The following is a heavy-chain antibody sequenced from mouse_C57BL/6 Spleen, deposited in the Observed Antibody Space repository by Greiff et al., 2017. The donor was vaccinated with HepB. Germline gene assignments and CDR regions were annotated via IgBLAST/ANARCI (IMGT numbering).Heavy chain of an antibody. CDR2: ISSGGSYT. J-gene: IGHJ1*03. D-gene: IGHD3-3*01. CDR3: AIHTRDRSYCYFDV. Sequence: EVHLVESGGDLVKPGGSLKLSCAASGFTFSSYGMSWVRQTPDKRLEWVATISSGGSYTYYPDSVKGRFTISRDNAKNTLYLQMRSLKSEDTAMYYCAIHTRDRSYCYFDVWGTGTTVTVSS. CDR1: GFTFSSYG. V-gene: IGHV5-6*01.